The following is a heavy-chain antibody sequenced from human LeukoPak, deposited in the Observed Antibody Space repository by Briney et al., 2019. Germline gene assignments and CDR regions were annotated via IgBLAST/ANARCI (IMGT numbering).Heavy chain of an antibody. CDR2: INGDGTST. Sequence: GGSLRLSCAASGFTFSSYWMHWVRQAPGKGLVRVSRINGDGTSTTYADSVKGRFTISRDNAKNTLYLQMNSLRAEDTAVYYCARVDVLSGGWGQGTLVTVSS. CDR3: ARVDVLSGG. J-gene: IGHJ4*02. CDR1: GFTFSSYW. V-gene: IGHV3-74*03. D-gene: IGHD2-8*01.